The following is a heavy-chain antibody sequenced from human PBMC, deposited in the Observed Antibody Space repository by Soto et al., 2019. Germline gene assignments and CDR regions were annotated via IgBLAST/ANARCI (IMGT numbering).Heavy chain of an antibody. CDR3: ARGGGVGVAGSAAFDM. D-gene: IGHD3-3*01. Sequence: QLHLVQSGAVVKKPGASVTVSCSASGYPVTAYYMHWVRQAPGRGLEWMGGINPATGAAKYTQTFQGRVPMDRDTSTSTVVMELSGLTSEATAFFYGARGGGVGVAGSAAFDMWGHGTWVTVSS. CDR1: GYPVTAYY. V-gene: IGHV1-2*02. J-gene: IGHJ3*02. CDR2: INPATGAA.